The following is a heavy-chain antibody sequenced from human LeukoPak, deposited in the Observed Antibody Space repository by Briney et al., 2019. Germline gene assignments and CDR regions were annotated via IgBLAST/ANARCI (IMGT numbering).Heavy chain of an antibody. Sequence: GGSLRLSCAASGSTFSSYAMSWVRQAPGKGLEWVSAISGSGGSTYYADSVKGRFTISRDNSKNTLYLQMNSLRAEDTAVYYCAKDHLHDILTGPDAFDIWGQGTMVTVSS. CDR2: ISGSGGST. CDR3: AKDHLHDILTGPDAFDI. J-gene: IGHJ3*02. D-gene: IGHD3-9*01. V-gene: IGHV3-23*01. CDR1: GSTFSSYA.